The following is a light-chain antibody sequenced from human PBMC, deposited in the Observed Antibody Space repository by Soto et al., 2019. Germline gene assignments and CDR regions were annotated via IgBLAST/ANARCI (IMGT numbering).Light chain of an antibody. Sequence: DVRMSQSPSTLSASVGDGVTITCRASQSISNRLAWYQQRPGKAPKYLIYDASTLGSGAPSRFSGSGSGTEFTLSISSLQPDDFATYYCQQYNIYPWTFGQGTNVAIK. CDR3: QQYNIYPWT. V-gene: IGKV1-5*01. J-gene: IGKJ1*01. CDR2: DAS. CDR1: QSISNR.